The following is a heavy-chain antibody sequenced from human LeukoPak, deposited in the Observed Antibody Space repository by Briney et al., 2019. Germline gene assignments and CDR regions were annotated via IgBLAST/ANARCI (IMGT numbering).Heavy chain of an antibody. D-gene: IGHD6-19*01. CDR2: ISSGSTYI. V-gene: IGHV3-21*01. CDR3: ARDRGSGLGLPAEYFQH. J-gene: IGHJ1*01. CDR1: GFTFSSYS. Sequence: GGSLRLSCAASGFTFSSYSMNWVRQAPGKGLEWISSISSGSTYIHYADSVKGRFTISRDNAKNSLYLQMNSLRAEDMAVYYCARDRGSGLGLPAEYFQHWGQGTLVTVSS.